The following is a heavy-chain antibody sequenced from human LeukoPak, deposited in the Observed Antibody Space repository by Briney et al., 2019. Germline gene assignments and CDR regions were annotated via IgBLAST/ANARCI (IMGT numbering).Heavy chain of an antibody. D-gene: IGHD3-22*01. CDR2: ISSSSSYI. J-gene: IGHJ4*02. V-gene: IGHV3-21*01. CDR1: GFTFSNAW. Sequence: GGSLRLSCAASGFTFSNAWMNWVRQAPGKGLEWVSSISSSSSYIYYADSVKGRFTISRDNAKNSLYLQMNSLRAEDTAVYYCARGYDSSGYSNSDFDYWGQGTLVTVSS. CDR3: ARGYDSSGYSNSDFDY.